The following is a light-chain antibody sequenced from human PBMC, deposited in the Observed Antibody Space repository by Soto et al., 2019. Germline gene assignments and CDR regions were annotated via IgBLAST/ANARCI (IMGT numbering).Light chain of an antibody. CDR2: EVS. J-gene: IGLJ1*01. CDR3: SSYTSNNIHV. V-gene: IGLV2-14*01. CDR1: NSDVGAYIY. Sequence: QSVLTQPASVSGSPGQSITISCTGTNSDVGAYIYVSWYQQHPGKAPKLVIYEVSNRPSGISNRFSGSKSGTASLTISGLQAEDEADYYCSSYTSNNIHVFGTGTKVTVL.